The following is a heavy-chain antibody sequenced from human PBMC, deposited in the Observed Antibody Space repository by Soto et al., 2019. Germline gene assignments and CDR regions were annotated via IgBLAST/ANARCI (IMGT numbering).Heavy chain of an antibody. CDR3: ARQWLVEENWFDP. CDR2: IYPGDSDT. Sequence: GEGLKISCKGSGYSFTSYWIGWVRQMPGKGLEWMGIIYPGDSDTRYSPSFQGQVTISADKSISTAYLQWSSLRASDTAMYYCARQWLVEENWFDPWGQGTLLTVSS. D-gene: IGHD6-19*01. V-gene: IGHV5-51*01. J-gene: IGHJ5*02. CDR1: GYSFTSYW.